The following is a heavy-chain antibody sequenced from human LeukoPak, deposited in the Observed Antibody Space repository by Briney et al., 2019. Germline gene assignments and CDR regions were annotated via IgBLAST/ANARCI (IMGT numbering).Heavy chain of an antibody. D-gene: IGHD3-9*01. J-gene: IGHJ5*02. CDR3: ARDYYDILTGYDNWFDP. CDR1: GFTFSSYA. Sequence: GGSLRLSCAASGFTFSSYAMHWVRQAPGKGLEWVAVISYDGSNKYYADSVKGRFTISRDNSKNTLYLQMNSLRAEDTAVHYCARDYYDILTGYDNWFDPWGQGTLVTVSS. V-gene: IGHV3-30*04. CDR2: ISYDGSNK.